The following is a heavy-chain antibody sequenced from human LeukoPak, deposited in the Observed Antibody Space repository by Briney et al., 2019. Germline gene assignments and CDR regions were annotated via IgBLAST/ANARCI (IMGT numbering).Heavy chain of an antibody. V-gene: IGHV1-8*03. D-gene: IGHD2/OR15-2a*01. Sequence: ASVKVSCEASGYDFTAYTLNWVRQAPGQGLEWMGWMNPNSGNTGYAQKFQGRVTITRNTSISIVYMELSSLRSEDSAVYYCARLNTNWLDPWGQGTLVTVSS. CDR2: MNPNSGNT. J-gene: IGHJ5*02. CDR1: GYDFTAYT. CDR3: ARLNTNWLDP.